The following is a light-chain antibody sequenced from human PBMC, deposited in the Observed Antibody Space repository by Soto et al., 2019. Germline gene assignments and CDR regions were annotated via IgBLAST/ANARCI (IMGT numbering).Light chain of an antibody. J-gene: IGLJ2*01. CDR2: STN. CDR1: SASVLTSYY. CDR3: ALYVGSGTVV. Sequence: QAVVRQEPSFSVSPGETVTLTCGLSSASVLTSYYPSWYQQTPGQAPRTLIYSTNIRSSGVPDRFSGSILGNKAALTITGAQADDDSYYYCALYVGSGTVVFGEGTKLTVL. V-gene: IGLV8-61*01.